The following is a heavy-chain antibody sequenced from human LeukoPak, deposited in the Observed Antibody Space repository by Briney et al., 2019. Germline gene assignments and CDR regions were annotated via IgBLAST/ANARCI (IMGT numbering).Heavy chain of an antibody. CDR2: ISYDGSNE. CDR3: ARVGYYASGPFSYFDY. J-gene: IGHJ4*02. D-gene: IGHD3-10*01. V-gene: IGHV3-30-3*01. CDR1: GFTFSGYA. Sequence: GGSLRLSCAASGFTFSGYAMHWVRQAPGKGLEWVAVISYDGSNEYYADSVKGRFTISRDNTKNTLYLQMNSLSVEDTAVYYCARVGYYASGPFSYFDYWGQGTLVTVSS.